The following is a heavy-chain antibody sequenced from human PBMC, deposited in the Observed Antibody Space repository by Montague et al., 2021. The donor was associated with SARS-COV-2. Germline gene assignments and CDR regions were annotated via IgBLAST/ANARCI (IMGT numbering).Heavy chain of an antibody. V-gene: IGHV4-59*06. CDR1: GGSISSYY. Sequence: SETLSLTCTVSGGSISSYYWSWIRQPTGKGLECIGNIYYNGSTYYNPSLKSRLTRSVGMSKNQFSLKLRSVTAADTAMYFCARWAALIYYYGLDVWGRGTTVTVSS. CDR2: IYYNGST. J-gene: IGHJ6*02. D-gene: IGHD3-10*01. CDR3: ARWAALIYYYGLDV.